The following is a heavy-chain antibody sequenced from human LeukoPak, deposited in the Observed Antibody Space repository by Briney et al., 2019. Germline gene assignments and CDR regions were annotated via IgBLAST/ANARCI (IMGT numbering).Heavy chain of an antibody. V-gene: IGHV2-26*01. CDR3: ARMTGIYSYGYPGAFDI. J-gene: IGHJ3*02. CDR1: GFSLSNARMG. CDR2: IFSSDEK. D-gene: IGHD5-18*01. Sequence: ESGPVLVKPTETLTLTCTVSGFSLSNARMGVSWIRQPPGKALEWLAHIFSSDEKSYSTSLKSRLTISKDTSKSQVVLTMTNMDPVDTATYYCARMTGIYSYGYPGAFDIWGQGTMVTVSS.